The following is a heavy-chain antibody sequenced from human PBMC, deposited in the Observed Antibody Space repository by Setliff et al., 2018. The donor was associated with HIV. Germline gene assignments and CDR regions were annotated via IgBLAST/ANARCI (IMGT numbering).Heavy chain of an antibody. V-gene: IGHV3-74*01. CDR1: SGSISYYYW. Sequence: ETLSLTCNVSSGSISYYYWMHWVRQAPGKGLVWVSRINTDESTTSYADSVKGRFTISRDNAKNSLYLQVNSLRVEDSAVYYCASPTYYNFLNWGQGTLVTVSS. D-gene: IGHD3-9*01. CDR3: ASPTYYNFLN. CDR2: INTDESTT. J-gene: IGHJ4*02.